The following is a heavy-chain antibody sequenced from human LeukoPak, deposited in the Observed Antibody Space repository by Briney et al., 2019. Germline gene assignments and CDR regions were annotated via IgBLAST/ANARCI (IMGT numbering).Heavy chain of an antibody. Sequence: ESGPTLVKPTQTLTLTCTFSGFSLSTSGVGVGWIRQPPGKALEWLALIYWNDDKRYSPSLTRRLTITKDTSKNQVVLTMTNMDPVDTATYYCAHRGASSSSGWFAEYFQHWGQGTLVTVSS. D-gene: IGHD6-6*01. CDR1: GFSLSTSGVG. CDR3: AHRGASSSSGWFAEYFQH. CDR2: IYWNDDK. V-gene: IGHV2-5*01. J-gene: IGHJ1*01.